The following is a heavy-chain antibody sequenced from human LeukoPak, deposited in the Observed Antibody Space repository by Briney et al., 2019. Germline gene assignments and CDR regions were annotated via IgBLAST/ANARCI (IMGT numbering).Heavy chain of an antibody. CDR1: GFTVSSNY. D-gene: IGHD3-10*01. CDR2: IYSGGST. Sequence: GGSLRLSCAASGFTVSSNYMSWVRQAPGKGLEWVSVIYSGGSTYYADAVKGRFTISRDNSKNTLYLQMNSLRAEDTAVYYCASGSGSYRTPYYYMDVWGTGTTVT. J-gene: IGHJ6*03. V-gene: IGHV3-53*01. CDR3: ASGSGSYRTPYYYMDV.